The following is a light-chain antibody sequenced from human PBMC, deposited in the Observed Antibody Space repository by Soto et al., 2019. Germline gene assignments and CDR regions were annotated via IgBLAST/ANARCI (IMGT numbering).Light chain of an antibody. V-gene: IGLV1-44*01. CDR2: SND. CDR1: SSDVGSNT. J-gene: IGLJ1*01. CDR3: ATWDDSLFGHV. Sequence: QSVLTHPPSASATPGQRFTISCSGRSSDVGSNTVNWYQQFPGAAPKLLIYSNDQRPSGVPDRFSASKSGTSASLAISGLQSEDEADYYRATWDDSLFGHVFGTGTKVTVL.